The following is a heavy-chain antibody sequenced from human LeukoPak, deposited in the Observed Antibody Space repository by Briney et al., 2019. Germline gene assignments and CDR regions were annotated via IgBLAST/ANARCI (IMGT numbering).Heavy chain of an antibody. D-gene: IGHD4-11*01. CDR1: GFTFSRHG. V-gene: IGHV3-30*03. CDR2: ISNDGSRK. CDR3: ARGIYSNGNMNDY. Sequence: GGSLRLSCAPSGFTFSRHGMHWVRQAPGKGLEWVAIISNDGSRKYYAHSVEGRFTISRDNSKNTLYLQMNSLRAEDTAVYYCARGIYSNGNMNDYWGQGTLVTVSS. J-gene: IGHJ4*02.